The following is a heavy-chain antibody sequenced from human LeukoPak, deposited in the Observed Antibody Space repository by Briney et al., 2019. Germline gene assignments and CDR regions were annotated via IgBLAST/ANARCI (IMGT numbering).Heavy chain of an antibody. Sequence: GASVKVSCKASGYTFTGYYMHWVRQAPGQGLEWMGWINPNSGGTNYAQKFQGRVTTTRDTSISAAYMELSRLRSDDTAVYYCAKIIPLTGYSDFDYWGQGTLVTVSS. CDR1: GYTFTGYY. J-gene: IGHJ4*02. D-gene: IGHD3-9*01. CDR3: AKIIPLTGYSDFDY. CDR2: INPNSGGT. V-gene: IGHV1-2*02.